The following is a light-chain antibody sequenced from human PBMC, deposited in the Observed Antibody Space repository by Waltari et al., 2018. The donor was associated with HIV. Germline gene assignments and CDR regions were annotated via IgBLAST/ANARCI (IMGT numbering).Light chain of an antibody. V-gene: IGLV2-8*01. CDR3: TSYAGSNNLL. CDR1: SDDIGPYNY. J-gene: IGLJ3*02. CDR2: EVN. Sequence: QSALTQPPAASGSPGQSVTISCTGTSDDIGPYNYVSWYQQHPDKAPRLLIYEVNKRPSGVPGRFSGSKSGNTASLTVSGLQAEDEADYYCTSYAGSNNLLFGGGTKLTVL.